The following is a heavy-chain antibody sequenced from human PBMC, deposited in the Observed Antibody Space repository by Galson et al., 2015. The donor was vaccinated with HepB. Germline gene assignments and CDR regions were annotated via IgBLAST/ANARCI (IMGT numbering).Heavy chain of an antibody. Sequence: SVKVSCKASGYTFTSYGISWVRQAPGQGLEWMGWISAYNGNTNYAQKLQGRVTMTTDTSTSTAYMELRSLRSDDTAVYYCARHDATYYDFWSGYPAAPVDYWGQGTLVTVSS. CDR1: GYTFTSYG. CDR3: ARHDATYYDFWSGYPAAPVDY. CDR2: ISAYNGNT. D-gene: IGHD3-3*01. V-gene: IGHV1-18*01. J-gene: IGHJ4*02.